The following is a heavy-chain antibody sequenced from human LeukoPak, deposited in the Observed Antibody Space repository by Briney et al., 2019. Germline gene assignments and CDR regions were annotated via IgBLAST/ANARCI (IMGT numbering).Heavy chain of an antibody. J-gene: IGHJ4*02. D-gene: IGHD6-6*01. CDR1: GGSFSGYY. Sequence: SETLSLTCAVYGGSFSGYYWNWIRQPPGKGLEWIGEINHSGSTNYNPSLKSRVTISVDTPKSQFSLRLTSVTAADTAVYYCARELGSSNLFNYWGQGTLVTVSP. CDR3: ARELGSSNLFNY. V-gene: IGHV4-34*01. CDR2: INHSGST.